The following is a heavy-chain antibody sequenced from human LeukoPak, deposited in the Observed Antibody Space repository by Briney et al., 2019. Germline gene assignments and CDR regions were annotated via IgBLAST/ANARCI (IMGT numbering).Heavy chain of an antibody. CDR2: IYHTGST. Sequence: PSQTLSLTCTVSGASISSGTYSWSWIRQPPGEGLEWIGYIYHTGSTYYNPSLKSRVTISVDRSKNQFSLNLNSVTAADTALYYCARGDGSGSGRWFDSWGQGTLITVSS. CDR1: GASISSGTYS. V-gene: IGHV4-30-2*01. CDR3: ARGDGSGSGRWFDS. D-gene: IGHD3-10*01. J-gene: IGHJ5*01.